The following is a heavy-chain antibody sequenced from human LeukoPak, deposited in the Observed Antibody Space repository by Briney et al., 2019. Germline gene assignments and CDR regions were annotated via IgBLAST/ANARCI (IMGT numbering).Heavy chain of an antibody. CDR2: VYGGSST. D-gene: IGHD1-26*01. V-gene: IGHV3-66*01. Sequence: GGSLRLSCAAPGFTFTNTYMSWVRQAPGKGLDWVSVVYGGSSTYYADSVKGRFTISRDNSKNTLHLQMNSLRAEDTAVYYCARDTSGSSRVHYWGQGTLVTVSS. J-gene: IGHJ4*02. CDR1: GFTFTNTY. CDR3: ARDTSGSSRVHY.